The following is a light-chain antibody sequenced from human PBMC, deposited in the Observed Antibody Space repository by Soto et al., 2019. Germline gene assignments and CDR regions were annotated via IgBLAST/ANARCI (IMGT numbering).Light chain of an antibody. V-gene: IGKV3-20*01. CDR3: QQYDSSPRT. CDR1: QSVRSDY. CDR2: GAS. J-gene: IGKJ1*01. Sequence: EVVLTQSPATLSMSPGERATLPCRASQSVRSDYLAWYQQKPGQAPRLLIYGASTRATDMPGRFSGRGAGAEFTLTISSLQSEDFAVYYCQQYDSSPRTFGQGTKVDIK.